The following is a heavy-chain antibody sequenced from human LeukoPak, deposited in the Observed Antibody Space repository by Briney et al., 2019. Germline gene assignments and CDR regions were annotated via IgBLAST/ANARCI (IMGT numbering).Heavy chain of an antibody. D-gene: IGHD5-24*01. CDR1: GGSVSSGSYY. CDR3: ARFQGVPDGPSWYFDL. V-gene: IGHV4-61*01. CDR2: IYYSGST. J-gene: IGHJ2*01. Sequence: KPSETLSLTCTVSGGSVSSGSYYWSWIRQPPGKGLEWIGYIYYSGSTNYNPSLKSRVTISVDTSKNQFSLKLSSVTAADTAVYYCARFQGVPDGPSWYFDLWGRGTLVTVSS.